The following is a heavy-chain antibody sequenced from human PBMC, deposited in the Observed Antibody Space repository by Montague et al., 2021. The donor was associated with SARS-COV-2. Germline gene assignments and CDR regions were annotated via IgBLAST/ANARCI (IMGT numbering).Heavy chain of an antibody. Sequence: SETLSLTCTVSGGSIRSYYWSWIRQTPGKGLEWMGYIYYDCSTNHNPSLKSRVPMSVDSSKNQFSLRLSSVTAADTAGYDCARYGSYFDPWGQGTLVTVSS. J-gene: IGHJ4*02. V-gene: IGHV4-59*03. D-gene: IGHD1-26*01. CDR2: IYYDCST. CDR1: GGSIRSYY. CDR3: ARYGSYFDP.